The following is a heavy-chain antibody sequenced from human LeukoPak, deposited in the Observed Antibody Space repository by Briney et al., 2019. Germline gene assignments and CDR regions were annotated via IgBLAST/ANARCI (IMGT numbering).Heavy chain of an antibody. J-gene: IGHJ6*03. Sequence: GGSLRLSCAASGFTVSSNYMSWVRQAPGKGLEWVSVIYSGGSTYYADSVKGRFTISRDNSKNTLYLQMNSLGAEDTAVYYCARDGGDSSSWYDLGYYYYMDVWGKGTTVTVSS. CDR2: IYSGGST. V-gene: IGHV3-66*01. D-gene: IGHD6-13*01. CDR3: ARDGGDSSSWYDLGYYYYMDV. CDR1: GFTVSSNY.